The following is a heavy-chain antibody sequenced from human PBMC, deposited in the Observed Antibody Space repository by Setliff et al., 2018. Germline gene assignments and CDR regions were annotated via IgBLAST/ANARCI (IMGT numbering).Heavy chain of an antibody. J-gene: IGHJ4*02. V-gene: IGHV3-23*01. CDR3: AKRGPYCSGGTCHYYFDY. CDR2: ISGSAQTT. D-gene: IGHD2-15*01. CDR1: GFTFSSYA. Sequence: GGSLRLSCAASGFTFSSYAITWVRQAPGKGLEWVSMISGSAQTTYYADSVKGRFTISRDNSKNTVYPDVNSLRAEDTAVYYCAKRGPYCSGGTCHYYFDYWGQGTLVTVSS.